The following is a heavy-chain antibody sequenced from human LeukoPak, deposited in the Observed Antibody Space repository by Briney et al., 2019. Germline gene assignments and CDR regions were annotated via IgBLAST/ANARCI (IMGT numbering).Heavy chain of an antibody. Sequence: GGSLRLSCAASGFTFSSYAMHWVRQAPGKGLEWVAVISYDGSNKYYADSVKGRFTISRDNSKNTLYPQMNSLRAEDTAVYYCARAAAGREGRGCFDYWGQGTLVTVSS. V-gene: IGHV3-30-3*01. CDR3: ARAAAGREGRGCFDY. CDR1: GFTFSSYA. CDR2: ISYDGSNK. J-gene: IGHJ4*02. D-gene: IGHD6-13*01.